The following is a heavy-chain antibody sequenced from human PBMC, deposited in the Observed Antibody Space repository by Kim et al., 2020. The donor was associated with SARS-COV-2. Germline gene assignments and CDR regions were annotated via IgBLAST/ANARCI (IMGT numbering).Heavy chain of an antibody. J-gene: IGHJ6*02. V-gene: IGHV5-51*01. CDR1: GYSFSTYW. D-gene: IGHD3-9*01. CDR2: IYPGEFDI. Sequence: GESLKISCRGSGYSFSTYWIGWVRQMPGKGLERMGVIYPGEFDIRYSPSFQGQVTISTDKSSSTAFLQWSSLKASDTAIYYCARSLYSDMLTGYPYGMDVWGQGTTVTVSS. CDR3: ARSLYSDMLTGYPYGMDV.